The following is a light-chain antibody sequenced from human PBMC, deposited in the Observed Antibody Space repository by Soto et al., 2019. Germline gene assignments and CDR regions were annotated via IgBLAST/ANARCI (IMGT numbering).Light chain of an antibody. CDR3: QQRSNWPPP. CDR1: QSVSSY. V-gene: IGKV3-11*01. J-gene: IGKJ5*01. Sequence: EIVLTQSPATLSLSPGERATLSCRASQSVSSYLAWYQQKPGQAPRLLIYDASNRATGIPARFSGSGSGTDFTLTISSLEPEDFAVYYCQQRSNWPPPFGKGKRRRL. CDR2: DAS.